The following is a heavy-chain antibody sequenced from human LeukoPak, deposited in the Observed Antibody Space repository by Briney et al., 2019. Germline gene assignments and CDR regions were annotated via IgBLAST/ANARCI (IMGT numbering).Heavy chain of an antibody. V-gene: IGHV4-39*01. CDR2: IYNSGNT. Sequence: SETLSLTCIVSGGSISSSSYYWGWIRQPPGKGLEWIGSIYNSGNTYYNPSLKSRVTISVDTSKNQFSLKLSSVTAADTAVYYCARERYYYDSSSEGNYWGQGTLVTVSS. CDR3: ARERYYYDSSSEGNY. CDR1: GGSISSSSYY. J-gene: IGHJ4*02. D-gene: IGHD3-22*01.